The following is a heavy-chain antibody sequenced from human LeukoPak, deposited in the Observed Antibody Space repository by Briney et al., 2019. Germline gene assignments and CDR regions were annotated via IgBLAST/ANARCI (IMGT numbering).Heavy chain of an antibody. CDR2: IKGDGTNT. J-gene: IGHJ4*02. D-gene: IGHD1-1*01. CDR3: VRGGSLEYLFDY. V-gene: IGHV3-74*01. Sequence: PGGSLRLSCAASGFIFRTYWMHWVRQAPGKGLVWVSRIKGDGTNTNYADSVKGRFTISRDNAKNTVYMQMNSLRAEDTAVYYCVRGGSLEYLFDYWGQGTLVTVSS. CDR1: GFIFRTYW.